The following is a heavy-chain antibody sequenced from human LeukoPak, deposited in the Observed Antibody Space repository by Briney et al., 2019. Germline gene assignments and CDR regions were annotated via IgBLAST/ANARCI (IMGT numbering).Heavy chain of an antibody. Sequence: GGSLRLSCAASGFTFSSYGIHWVRQAPGKGLEWVAVIWYDGSNKYYTDSVKGRFTISRDNSKNTLYLQMNSLRAEDTAVYYCARDLYSSSSGSDYWGQGTLVTVSS. CDR1: GFTFSSYG. CDR2: IWYDGSNK. CDR3: ARDLYSSSSGSDY. D-gene: IGHD6-6*01. J-gene: IGHJ4*02. V-gene: IGHV3-33*01.